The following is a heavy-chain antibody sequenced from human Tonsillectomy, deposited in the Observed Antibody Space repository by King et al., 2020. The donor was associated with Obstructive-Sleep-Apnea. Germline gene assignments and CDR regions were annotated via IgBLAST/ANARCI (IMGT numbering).Heavy chain of an antibody. D-gene: IGHD2-2*01. J-gene: IGHJ5*02. Sequence: VQLVESGGGLVQPGGSLRLSCAASGFTFSSYAMSWVRQAPGKGLEWVSAISGSGGSTYYADSVKGRFTISRENSKNTLYLQMNSLRAEDTAVYYCAKGTIVVVPASMEEDWFDPWGQGTLVTVSS. CDR2: ISGSGGST. CDR3: AKGTIVVVPASMEEDWFDP. CDR1: GFTFSSYA. V-gene: IGHV3-23*04.